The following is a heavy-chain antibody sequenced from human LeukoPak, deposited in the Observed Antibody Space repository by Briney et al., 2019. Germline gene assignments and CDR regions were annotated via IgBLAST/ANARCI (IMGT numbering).Heavy chain of an antibody. CDR1: GGSISSSNW. J-gene: IGHJ1*01. D-gene: IGHD4-17*01. Sequence: SGTLSLTCAVSGGSISSSNWWSWVRQPPGKGLEWIGEIYHSGSTNYNPSLKSRVTISVDKSKNQFSLKLSSVTAADTAVYYCATITVTTSEYFQHWGQGTLVTVSS. V-gene: IGHV4-4*02. CDR3: ATITVTTSEYFQH. CDR2: IYHSGST.